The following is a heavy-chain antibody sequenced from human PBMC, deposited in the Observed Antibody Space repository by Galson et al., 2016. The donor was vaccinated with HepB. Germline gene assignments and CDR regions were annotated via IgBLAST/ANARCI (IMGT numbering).Heavy chain of an antibody. CDR3: ARPSSSSWAFDY. CDR2: ISSSSSYI. J-gene: IGHJ4*02. Sequence: SLRLSCAASGFGLSDYHMSWIRQAPGKGLEWVSSISSSSSYIYYADSVKGRFTISRDNAKNSLYLQMNSLRAEDTAVYYCARPSSSSWAFDYWGQGTLVTVSS. D-gene: IGHD6-6*01. V-gene: IGHV3-11*06. CDR1: GFGLSDYH.